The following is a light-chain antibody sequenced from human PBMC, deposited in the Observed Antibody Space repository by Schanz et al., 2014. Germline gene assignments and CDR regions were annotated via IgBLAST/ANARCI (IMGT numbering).Light chain of an antibody. Sequence: IQLTQSPSSLSASVGDRVTITCRASQGISSYLAWYQQKPGKAPKLLIYAASTLQSGVPSRFSGSGSGTDFTLTISTLQPEDFATYYCQQSYSSLPPVTFGQGTRLEIQ. CDR3: QQSYSSLPPVT. J-gene: IGKJ5*01. CDR1: QGISSY. V-gene: IGKV1-39*01. CDR2: AAS.